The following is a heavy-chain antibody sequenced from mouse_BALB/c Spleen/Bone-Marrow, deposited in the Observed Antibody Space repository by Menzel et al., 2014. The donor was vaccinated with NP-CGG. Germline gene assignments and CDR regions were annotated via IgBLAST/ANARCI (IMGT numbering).Heavy chain of an antibody. CDR1: GYRFTDYA. CDR3: ARSDGFDY. CDR2: ISPYYGDA. Sequence: VQLVESGAELVRPGVSVKISCKGSGYRFTDYALHWVKQSHAKSLEWIGIISPYYGDASYNQKFKGKATMTVDKSSSTAYMELARLTSEDSAIYYCARSDGFDYWGQGTTPTVSS. V-gene: IGHV1S137*01. J-gene: IGHJ2*01. D-gene: IGHD2-3*01.